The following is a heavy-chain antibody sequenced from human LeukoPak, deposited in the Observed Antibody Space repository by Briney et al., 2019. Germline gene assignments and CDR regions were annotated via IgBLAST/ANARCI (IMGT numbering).Heavy chain of an antibody. V-gene: IGHV1-2*02. J-gene: IGHJ3*02. Sequence: ASVKVSCKASGYTFSGYYIHWVRQAPGQGLEWMGWINPNSGGTNYAQKFQGRVTMTRDTSISTAYMELSRLRSDDTAVYYCARGQKSGSYLPVAFDIWGQGTMVTVSS. CDR1: GYTFSGYY. CDR3: ARGQKSGSYLPVAFDI. D-gene: IGHD1-26*01. CDR2: INPNSGGT.